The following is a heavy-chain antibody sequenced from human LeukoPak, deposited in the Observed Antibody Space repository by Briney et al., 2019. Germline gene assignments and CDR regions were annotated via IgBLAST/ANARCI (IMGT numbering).Heavy chain of an antibody. CDR2: ISGSGGST. CDR1: GFTFSSYA. D-gene: IGHD6-19*01. CDR3: AKKGGSTGYSSGRPYYFDY. V-gene: IGHV3-23*01. J-gene: IGHJ4*02. Sequence: GGSLKLSCAASGFTFSSYAMSWVRQAPGKGLEWVSAISGSGGSTYYADSVKGRFTISRDNSKNKLYLQMNSLRAEDTAVYYCAKKGGSTGYSSGRPYYFDYWGQGTLVTVSA.